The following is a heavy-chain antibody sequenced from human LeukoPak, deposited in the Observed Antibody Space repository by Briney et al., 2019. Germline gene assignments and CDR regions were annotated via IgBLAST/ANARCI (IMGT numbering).Heavy chain of an antibody. J-gene: IGHJ4*02. CDR1: GFTFSSYW. CDR3: ARRSI. Sequence: PGGSLRLSCAASGFTFSSYWMHWVRQAPGKGLVWVSRIKTDGSSTSYADTVKGRFTISRDNAKNMLYLQMNSLRAEDTAVYYCARRSIWGQGTLVTVSS. CDR2: IKTDGSST. V-gene: IGHV3-74*01.